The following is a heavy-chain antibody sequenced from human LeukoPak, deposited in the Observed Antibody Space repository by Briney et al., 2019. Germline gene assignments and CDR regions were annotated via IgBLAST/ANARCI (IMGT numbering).Heavy chain of an antibody. CDR2: ISPYNGNT. J-gene: IGHJ4*02. CDR3: ARDCEAINLVGASTYFDY. CDR1: GYTFTTFG. Sequence: GASVKVSCKASGYTFTTFGVSWVRQAPGQGLDWIGWISPYNGNTNYAQRFQGRVTMTTDTSTSTAYMELGSLRPDDTAVYYCARDCEAINLVGASTYFDYWGEGTLVTVSS. V-gene: IGHV1-18*01. D-gene: IGHD1-26*01.